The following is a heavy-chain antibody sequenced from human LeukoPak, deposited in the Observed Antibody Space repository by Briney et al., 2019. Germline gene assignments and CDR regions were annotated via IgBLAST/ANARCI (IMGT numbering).Heavy chain of an antibody. J-gene: IGHJ4*02. CDR3: ARDAEMALQSFGFDY. D-gene: IGHD5-24*01. CDR1: GYSISSGYY. V-gene: IGHV4-38-2*02. Sequence: KTSETLSLTCAVSGYSISSGYYWGWIRQPPGKGLEWIGEINHSGSTNYNPSLKSRVTISVDTSKNQFSLKLSSVTAADTAVYYCARDAEMALQSFGFDYWGQGTLVTVSS. CDR2: INHSGST.